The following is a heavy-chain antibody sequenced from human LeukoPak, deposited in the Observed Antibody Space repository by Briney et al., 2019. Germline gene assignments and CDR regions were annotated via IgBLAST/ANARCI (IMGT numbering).Heavy chain of an antibody. Sequence: GESLKISCKGSGYSFTSYWIGWVRQMPGKGLEWMGIIYPGDSDTRYSPSFQGQVTISADKSISTAYLQWSSLKATDTAMYYCASTDGGYDSSGYYYFDYWGQGTLVTVSS. CDR2: IYPGDSDT. D-gene: IGHD3-22*01. V-gene: IGHV5-51*01. CDR3: ASTDGGYDSSGYYYFDY. J-gene: IGHJ4*02. CDR1: GYSFTSYW.